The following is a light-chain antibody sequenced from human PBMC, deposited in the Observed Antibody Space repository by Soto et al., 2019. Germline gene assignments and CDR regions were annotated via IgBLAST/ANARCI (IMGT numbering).Light chain of an antibody. CDR1: QSVRSW. CDR2: DAS. CDR3: QQYDNYPLT. J-gene: IGKJ4*01. Sequence: DIPMTQSPSTLFASVGDRVTITCRASQSVRSWLAWYQQKPGRAPKFLIYDASSLESGVPSRFSGSGSGTQFTLTISNLQPDDFATYYCQQYDNYPLTFGGGNKVEI. V-gene: IGKV1-5*01.